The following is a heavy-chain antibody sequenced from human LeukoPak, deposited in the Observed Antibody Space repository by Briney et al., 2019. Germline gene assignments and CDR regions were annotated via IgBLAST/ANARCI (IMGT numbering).Heavy chain of an antibody. CDR3: AREQEYCSGSSCYSADY. V-gene: IGHV3-NL1*01. D-gene: IGHD2-15*01. Sequence: GGSLRLSCAASGFTFSSYGMHWVRQAPGKGLEWVSVIYSGGSTYYADSVKGLFTISRNNSKNTLYLQMNSLRAEDTAVYYCAREQEYCSGSSCYSADYWGQGTLVTVSS. J-gene: IGHJ4*02. CDR1: GFTFSSYG. CDR2: IYSGGST.